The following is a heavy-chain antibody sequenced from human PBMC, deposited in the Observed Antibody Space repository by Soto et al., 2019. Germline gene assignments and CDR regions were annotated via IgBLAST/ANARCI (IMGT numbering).Heavy chain of an antibody. D-gene: IGHD3-3*02. V-gene: IGHV3-23*01. CDR1: GFTFSNYA. CDR2: IHGDGGGT. CDR3: AKDSISRNGIFDPLDI. Sequence: PGGSLRLSCAASGFTFSNYAMSWVRQAPGRGLEWVSSIHGDGGGTYYADSVKGRFTVSRDNSKNTLYLHMDSLRADGTAVYYCAKDSISRNGIFDPLDIWGQGTVVTVSS. J-gene: IGHJ3*02.